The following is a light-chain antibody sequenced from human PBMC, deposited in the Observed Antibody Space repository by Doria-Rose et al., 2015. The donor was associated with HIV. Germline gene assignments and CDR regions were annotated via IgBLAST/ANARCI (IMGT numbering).Light chain of an antibody. J-gene: IGKJ1*01. V-gene: IGKV1-39*01. CDR3: QQTYSSPPWT. CDR2: AAS. Sequence: WFQQETGKAPTLLIDAASRLQIGVPSRFSGSGSGTDFTLTISGLQPGDFATYYCQQTYSSPPWTFGQGTKVEMK.